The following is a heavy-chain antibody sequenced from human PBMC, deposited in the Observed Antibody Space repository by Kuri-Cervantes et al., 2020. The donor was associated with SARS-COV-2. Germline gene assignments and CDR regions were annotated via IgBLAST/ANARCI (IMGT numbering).Heavy chain of an antibody. J-gene: IGHJ6*03. V-gene: IGHV3-15*01. D-gene: IGHD2-2*01. CDR2: IKSKTDGGTT. CDR3: TTEGIVVVPAAPRYYYYMDV. CDR1: GFTFSNAW. Sequence: GESLKISCAASGFTFSNAWMSWVRQAPGKELEWVGRIKSKTDGGTTDYAAPVKGRFTISRDDSKNTLYLQMNSLKTEDTAVYYCTTEGIVVVPAAPRYYYYMDVWGKGTTVTVSS.